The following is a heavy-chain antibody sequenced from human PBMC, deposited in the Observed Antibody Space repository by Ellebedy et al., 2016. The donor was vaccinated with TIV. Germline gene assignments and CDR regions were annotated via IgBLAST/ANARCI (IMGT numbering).Heavy chain of an antibody. V-gene: IGHV3-15*07. CDR2: IKSKGDGGIT. D-gene: IGHD3-9*01. CDR1: GFTFRNAW. Sequence: GESLKISCAASGFTFRNAWMNWVRQAPGKGLEWVGRIKSKGDGGITDYAAPVKGRFTISRDDSKNTLFLEMNSLKIEDTAMFYCATGRDWFKYWGQGALVTVSS. CDR3: ATGRDWFKY. J-gene: IGHJ4*02.